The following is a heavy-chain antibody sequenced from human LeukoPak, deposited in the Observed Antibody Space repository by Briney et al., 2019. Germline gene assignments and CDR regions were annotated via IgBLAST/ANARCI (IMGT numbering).Heavy chain of an antibody. V-gene: IGHV3-49*04. Sequence: GGSLRLSCTASGFTFGDYAMSWVRQAPGKGLEWVGFIRSKAYGGTTEYAASVKGRFTISRDDSKSIAYLQMNSLKTEDTAVCYCTRGSMITFGGVIVDDAFDIWGQGTMVTVSS. D-gene: IGHD3-16*02. CDR1: GFTFGDYA. CDR2: IRSKAYGGTT. J-gene: IGHJ3*02. CDR3: TRGSMITFGGVIVDDAFDI.